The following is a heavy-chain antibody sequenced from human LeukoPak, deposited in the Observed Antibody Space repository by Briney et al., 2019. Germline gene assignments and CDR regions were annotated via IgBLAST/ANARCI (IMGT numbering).Heavy chain of an antibody. CDR3: ADPGAGY. Sequence: GGSLRLSCAASGFTFSSYGMHWVRQAPGKGLEWVAVISYDGSNKYYADSVKGRFTISRDNSKNTLYLQMNSLRPEDTAVYYCADPGAGYWGQGTLVTVSS. CDR2: ISYDGSNK. V-gene: IGHV3-30*03. CDR1: GFTFSSYG. J-gene: IGHJ4*02. D-gene: IGHD4-17*01.